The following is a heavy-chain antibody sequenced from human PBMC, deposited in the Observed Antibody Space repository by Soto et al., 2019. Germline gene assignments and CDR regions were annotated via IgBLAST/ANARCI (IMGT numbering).Heavy chain of an antibody. V-gene: IGHV3-30-3*01. Sequence: QVQLVESGGGVVQPGRSLRLSCAASGFTFSSYAMHWVRQAPGKGLEWVAFMSYDGSDKYYADSVKGRFTISRDNSKNTLHLQMNSLRAEDTAVYYCXXXXXXXXXXXXXXXMDVWGQGTTVTVSS. CDR1: GFTFSSYA. CDR3: XXXXXXXXXXXXXXXMDV. CDR2: MSYDGSDK. J-gene: IGHJ6*02.